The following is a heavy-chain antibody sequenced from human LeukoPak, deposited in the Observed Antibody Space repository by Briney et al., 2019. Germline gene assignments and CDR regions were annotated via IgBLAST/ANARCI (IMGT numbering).Heavy chain of an antibody. V-gene: IGHV4-39*01. CDR3: ARHYHYYGSGSYVDY. Sequence: SETLSLTCTVSGDSISSNSYYWGWIRQPPGKGLECIGIAYYSGITYYNPSLKSRVTISVDTSKNQFSLKLISVTAADTAVYYCARHYHYYGSGSYVDYWGQGTLVTVSS. CDR1: GDSISSNSYY. D-gene: IGHD3-10*01. CDR2: AYYSGIT. J-gene: IGHJ4*02.